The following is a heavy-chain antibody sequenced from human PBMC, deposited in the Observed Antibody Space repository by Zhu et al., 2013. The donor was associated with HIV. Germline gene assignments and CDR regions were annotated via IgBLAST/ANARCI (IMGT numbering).Heavy chain of an antibody. CDR1: GYTFTSYR. V-gene: IGHV1-18*01. CDR2: ISAYNGNT. J-gene: IGHJ5*02. CDR3: ARVITVADNNWFDP. Sequence: QVQLVQSGAEVKKPGASVRVSCKASGYTFTSYRISWVRQAPGQGLEWMGWISAYNGNTNYAQNLQGRVTMTTDTSTSTAYMELRSLRSDDTAVYYCARVITVADNNWFDPGAREPWSPSPQ. D-gene: IGHD6-19*01.